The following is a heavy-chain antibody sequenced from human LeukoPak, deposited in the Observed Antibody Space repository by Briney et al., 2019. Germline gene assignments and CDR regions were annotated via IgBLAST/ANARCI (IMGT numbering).Heavy chain of an antibody. CDR3: ARPAAVAGTGRNWFDP. J-gene: IGHJ5*02. V-gene: IGHV1-2*02. D-gene: IGHD6-19*01. Sequence: EASVKVSCTASGYTFTGYYMHWVRQAPGQGLEWMGWINPNSGGTNYAQKFQGRVTMTRDTSISTAYMELSRLRSDDTAVYYCARPAAVAGTGRNWFDPWGQGTLVTVSS. CDR1: GYTFTGYY. CDR2: INPNSGGT.